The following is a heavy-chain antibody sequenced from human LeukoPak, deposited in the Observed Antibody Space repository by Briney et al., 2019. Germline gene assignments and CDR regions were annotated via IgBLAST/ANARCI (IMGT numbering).Heavy chain of an antibody. V-gene: IGHV4-30-2*01. CDR1: GASLSRGGYS. CDR2: IFHSGTT. D-gene: IGHD3-16*01. CDR3: ARHVGKWGWDY. J-gene: IGHJ4*02. Sequence: SETLSLTCAVFGASLSRGGYSWRWSRQPPGKGLEWIGNIFHSGTTYYNPSLKSRVNISVDTSKKQVSLRLSSATAADTAVYYCARHVGKWGWDYWGQGTLVTVSS.